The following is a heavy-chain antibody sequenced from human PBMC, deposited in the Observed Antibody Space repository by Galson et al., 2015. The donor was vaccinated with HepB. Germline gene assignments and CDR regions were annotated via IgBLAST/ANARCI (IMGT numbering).Heavy chain of an antibody. J-gene: IGHJ4*02. D-gene: IGHD4-11*01. Sequence: SLRLSCAASGFTFSSYAMHWVRQAPGKGLEWVAVISYDGSNKYYADSVKGRFTISRDNSKNTLYLQMNSLRAEDTAVYYCARDPDIDPTTVTTSPDYWGQGTLVTVSS. CDR2: ISYDGSNK. CDR3: ARDPDIDPTTVTTSPDY. CDR1: GFTFSSYA. V-gene: IGHV3-30-3*01.